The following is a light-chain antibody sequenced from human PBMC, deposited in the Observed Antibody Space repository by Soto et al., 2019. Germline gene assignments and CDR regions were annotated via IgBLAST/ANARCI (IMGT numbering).Light chain of an antibody. CDR3: QQTYSTPYT. CDR2: AAS. V-gene: IGKV1-39*01. CDR1: QSISTY. J-gene: IGKJ2*01. Sequence: DIQMTQSPSSLSASVGDRVTITCRASQSISTYLSWFQQRPGKAPELLIYAASSLQGGVPSRFSGSGSGTDFTLTISSLQPEDFATYYCQQTYSTPYTFGQGTKLVIK.